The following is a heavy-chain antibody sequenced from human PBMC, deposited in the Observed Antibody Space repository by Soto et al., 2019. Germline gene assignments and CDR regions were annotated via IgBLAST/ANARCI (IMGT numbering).Heavy chain of an antibody. CDR1: GGSIISGDYY. D-gene: IGHD5-18*01. J-gene: IGHJ5*02. CDR2: IYYSGDT. V-gene: IGHV4-30-4*02. CDR3: AKDSGYNYGYFRWFDP. Sequence: SETLSLTCTVSGGSIISGDYYWSWIRQPPGKGLEWIGYIYYSGDTSYNPSLKSRVTISIDTSKNQFSLKLSSVTAADTAVYYCAKDSGYNYGYFRWFDPWGQGTLVTVSS.